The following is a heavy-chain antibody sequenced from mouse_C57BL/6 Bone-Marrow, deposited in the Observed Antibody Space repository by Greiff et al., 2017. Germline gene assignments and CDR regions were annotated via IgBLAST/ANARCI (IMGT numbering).Heavy chain of an antibody. V-gene: IGHV1-81*01. CDR1: GYTFTSYG. CDR2: IYPRSGNT. D-gene: IGHD1-1*01. CDR3: ERVYYGSRGAWFAY. Sequence: VQLQQSGAELARPGASVKLSCKASGYTFTSYGISWVKQRTGQGLEWIGEIYPRSGNTYYNEKFKGKATLTADKSSSTAYMELRSLTAEDSSVYFCERVYYGSRGAWFAYWGQGTLVTVSA. J-gene: IGHJ3*01.